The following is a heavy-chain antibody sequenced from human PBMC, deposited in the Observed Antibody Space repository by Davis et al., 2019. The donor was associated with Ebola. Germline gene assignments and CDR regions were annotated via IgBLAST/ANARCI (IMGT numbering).Heavy chain of an antibody. J-gene: IGHJ6*02. V-gene: IGHV3-66*04. CDR3: ARHYVYDYNMGLDV. CDR2: IYTGGRT. D-gene: IGHD5/OR15-5a*01. CDR1: GFRVSGPY. Sequence: GESLKISCAASGFRVSGPYMSWVRQAPGKGLEWVSVIYTGGRTYYTDSVKGRFTISRDNSKNTIYLQMNSLRAEDTAVYYCARHYVYDYNMGLDVWGQGTTVTVSS.